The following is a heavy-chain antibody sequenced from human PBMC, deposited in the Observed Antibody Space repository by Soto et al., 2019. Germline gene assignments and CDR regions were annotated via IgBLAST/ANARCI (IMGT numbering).Heavy chain of an antibody. J-gene: IGHJ4*02. V-gene: IGHV3-30-3*01. CDR3: ARADIVVVPALDY. Sequence: QVQLVESGGGVVQPGRSLRLSCAASGFTFSSYAMHWVRQAPGKGLEWVAVISYDGSNKYYADSVKGRFTISRDNSKNPLYLQMNSLRAEHTAVYYCARADIVVVPALDYWGQGSLVTVSS. CDR1: GFTFSSYA. D-gene: IGHD2-2*01. CDR2: ISYDGSNK.